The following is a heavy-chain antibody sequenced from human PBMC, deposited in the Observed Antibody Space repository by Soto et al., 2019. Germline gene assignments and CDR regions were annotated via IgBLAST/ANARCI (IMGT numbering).Heavy chain of an antibody. D-gene: IGHD5-12*01. Sequence: QVQLVESGGGVVQPGRSLRLSCAASGFTFSSYAMHWVRQAPGQRLEWMGWINAGNGNTKYSQKFQGRVTITRDTSASTAYMELSSLRSEDTAVYYCARGGLRFVPLDYWGQGTLVTVSS. J-gene: IGHJ4*02. CDR2: INAGNGNT. V-gene: IGHV1-3*01. CDR3: ARGGLRFVPLDY. CDR1: GFTFSSYA.